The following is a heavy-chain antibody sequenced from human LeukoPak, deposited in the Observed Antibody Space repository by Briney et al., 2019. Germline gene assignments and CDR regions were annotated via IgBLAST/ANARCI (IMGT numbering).Heavy chain of an antibody. CDR3: ARDGVWFGELANWSDP. V-gene: IGHV1-18*01. CDR2: ISAYNGNT. CDR1: GYTFTSYV. Sequence: ASVKVSCKASGYTFTSYVISWVRQAPGQGLEWMGWISAYNGNTNYAQKLQGRVTMTTDTSTSTAYMELRSLRSDDTAVYYCARDGVWFGELANWSDPWGQGTLVTVSS. D-gene: IGHD3-10*01. J-gene: IGHJ5*02.